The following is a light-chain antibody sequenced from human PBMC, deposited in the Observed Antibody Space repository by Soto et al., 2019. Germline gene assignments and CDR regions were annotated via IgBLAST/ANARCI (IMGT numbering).Light chain of an antibody. Sequence: QLVLTQSPSASASLGASVKLTCTLSSGHSSYAIAWHQKQPGKGPRYLMDLNNDGSHTKGDGIPDRFSGSSSGAERYLIISSLQSEDEADYDCQTWGTGFQVFGGGTKLTVL. CDR3: QTWGTGFQV. V-gene: IGLV4-69*01. J-gene: IGLJ2*01. CDR1: SGHSSYA. CDR2: LNNDGSH.